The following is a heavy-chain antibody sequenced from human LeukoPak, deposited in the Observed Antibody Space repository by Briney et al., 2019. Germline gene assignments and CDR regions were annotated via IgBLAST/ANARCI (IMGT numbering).Heavy chain of an antibody. CDR2: IYYSGST. CDR3: AMGDILTGYYKGIVDY. V-gene: IGHV4-39*07. D-gene: IGHD3-9*01. J-gene: IGHJ4*02. Sequence: PSETLSLTCTVSGGSISSSSYYWGWIRQPPGKGLEWIGSIYYSGSTYYNPSLKSRVTISVDTSKNQFSLKLSSVTAADTAVYYCAMGDILTGYYKGIVDYWGQGTLVTVSS. CDR1: GGSISSSSYY.